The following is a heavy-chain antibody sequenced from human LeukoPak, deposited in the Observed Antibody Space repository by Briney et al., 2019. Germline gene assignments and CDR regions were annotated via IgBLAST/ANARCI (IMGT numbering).Heavy chain of an antibody. J-gene: IGHJ5*02. D-gene: IGHD6-13*01. Sequence: PGGSLRLSCAASGFTFSSYSMNWVRQAPGKGLEWVSSISSSSSYIYYADSVKGRFTISRDNAKNSLYLQMNSLRAEDTAVYYCARDALTAAAGICDWFDPWGQGTLVTVSS. CDR2: ISSSSSYI. V-gene: IGHV3-21*01. CDR1: GFTFSSYS. CDR3: ARDALTAAAGICDWFDP.